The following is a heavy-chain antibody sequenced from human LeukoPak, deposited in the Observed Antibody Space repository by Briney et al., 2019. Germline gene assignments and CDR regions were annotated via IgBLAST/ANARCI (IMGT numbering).Heavy chain of an antibody. CDR1: GYTFTSFD. Sequence: VASVKVSCKTSGYTFTSFDISWVRQATGQGLEWMGWMNPKSDHTEYAEKFQGRVTISTDTSITTAYMELSSLKSEDTAVYYCARLGSPGESTYYYDSRGYYSQGYWGQGTLVTVSS. CDR3: ARLGSPGESTYYYDSRGYYSQGY. J-gene: IGHJ4*02. D-gene: IGHD3-22*01. V-gene: IGHV1-8*03. CDR2: MNPKSDHT.